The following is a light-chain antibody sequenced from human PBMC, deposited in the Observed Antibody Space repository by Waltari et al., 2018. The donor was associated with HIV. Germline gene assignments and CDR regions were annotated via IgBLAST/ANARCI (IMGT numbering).Light chain of an antibody. CDR1: NLGSKS. J-gene: IGLJ3*02. CDR2: DGR. Sequence: SYVLTQPPSVSAAPGQTARIPCGGDNLGSKSVPWYHQMPGQAPVLVVYDGRDRPSGIPERISGSNSGNTATLTISRVEAGDEADYYCQVWISPNDQLNWVFGGGTKLTVL. CDR3: QVWISPNDQLNWV. V-gene: IGLV3-21*02.